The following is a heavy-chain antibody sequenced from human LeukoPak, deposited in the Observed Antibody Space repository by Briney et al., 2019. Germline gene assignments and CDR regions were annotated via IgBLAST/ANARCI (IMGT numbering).Heavy chain of an antibody. CDR3: ARDRDTREFDY. V-gene: IGHV3-64*01. D-gene: IGHD2-15*01. Sequence: GGSLRLSCAASGFTFSSYAMHWVRQAPGKGLEYVSAISSNGGSTYYANSVKGRFTISRDNSKNTLYLQMGSLRAEDMAVYYCARDRDTREFDYWGQGTLVTVSS. J-gene: IGHJ4*02. CDR1: GFTFSSYA. CDR2: ISSNGGST.